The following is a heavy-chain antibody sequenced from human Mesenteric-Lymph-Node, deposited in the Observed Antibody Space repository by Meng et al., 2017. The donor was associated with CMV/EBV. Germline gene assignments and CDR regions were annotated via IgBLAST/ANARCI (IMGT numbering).Heavy chain of an antibody. CDR2: TSYDGSNK. V-gene: IGHV3-30*04. D-gene: IGHD2-2*01. Sequence: GESLKISCAASGFTFSSYAMHWVRQAPGKGLEWVAVTSYDGSNKYYEDSVKGRFTISRDNAKNSLYLQMNSLRAEDTAVYYCARDLGYCSSISCYEADYWGQGTLVTVSS. CDR3: ARDLGYCSSISCYEADY. J-gene: IGHJ4*02. CDR1: GFTFSSYA.